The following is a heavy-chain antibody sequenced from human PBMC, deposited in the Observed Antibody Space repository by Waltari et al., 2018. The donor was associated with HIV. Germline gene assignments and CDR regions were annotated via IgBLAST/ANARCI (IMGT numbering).Heavy chain of an antibody. D-gene: IGHD3-10*01. Sequence: QVQLQQWGAGLLKPSETLSLTCAVYGGSFSGYYWSWIRQPPGKGLEWIGEINHSGSTNYNPSLKSRVTISVDTAKNQFSLKLSSVTAADTAVYYCARGQRRGGSRARGYYGMDVWGQGTTVTVSS. CDR3: ARGQRRGGSRARGYYGMDV. CDR1: GGSFSGYY. V-gene: IGHV4-34*01. J-gene: IGHJ6*02. CDR2: INHSGST.